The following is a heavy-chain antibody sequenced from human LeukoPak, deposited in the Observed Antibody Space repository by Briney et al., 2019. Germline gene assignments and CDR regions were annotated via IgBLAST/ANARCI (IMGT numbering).Heavy chain of an antibody. V-gene: IGHV3-33*01. CDR3: ARAPYTTGRGYYFDY. J-gene: IGHJ4*02. CDR2: IWYDGSNK. CDR1: GFTFSSYG. D-gene: IGHD2/OR15-2a*01. Sequence: GGSLRLSCAAPGFTFSSYGMHWVRQAPGKGLEWVAVIWYDGSNKYYADSVKGRFTISRDNAKNTLYLQMNSLRAEDTAVYYCARAPYTTGRGYYFDYWGQGALVTVSS.